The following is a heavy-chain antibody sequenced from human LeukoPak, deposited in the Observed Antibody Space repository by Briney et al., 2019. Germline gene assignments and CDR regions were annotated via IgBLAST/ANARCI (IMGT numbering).Heavy chain of an antibody. CDR2: MSSSGGST. J-gene: IGHJ4*02. CDR3: AKGLGEHSYGSLFSFDY. Sequence: GGSLRLSCAASGFTFSSSAMSWVRQAPGQGLEWVLGMSSSGGSTYYRDSVKGRFTISRDNSKNTLYLQMNSLRAEDTAVYYCAKGLGEHSYGSLFSFDYWGQGTLVIVSS. CDR1: GFTFSSSA. D-gene: IGHD5-18*01. V-gene: IGHV3-23*01.